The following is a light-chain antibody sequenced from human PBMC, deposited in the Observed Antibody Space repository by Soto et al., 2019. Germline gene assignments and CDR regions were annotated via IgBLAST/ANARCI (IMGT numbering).Light chain of an antibody. CDR1: QSISNTY. V-gene: IGKV3-20*01. Sequence: EIVLTQSPGTLSLFPGERATLSCRTSQSISNTYLAWYQQKPGQPPRLLIYGASNRATDIPDRFSGSGSGTDFTLTISRLEPEEFVVYYCQQYGSSYFTFGGGTKVEIK. J-gene: IGKJ4*01. CDR3: QQYGSSYFT. CDR2: GAS.